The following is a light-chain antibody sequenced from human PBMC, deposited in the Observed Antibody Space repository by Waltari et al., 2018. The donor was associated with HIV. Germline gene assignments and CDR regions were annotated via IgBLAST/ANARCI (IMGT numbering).Light chain of an antibody. Sequence: QSALTQPASVSGSPGQSITISCTAPNSHIGGYNYVSWYQPPPGRAPKLLSYEVTHRPSGISYRFSGSKSGNTASMTISGLQAEDEADYYCSSYTTTSTILFGGGTKVTVL. CDR3: SSYTTTSTIL. CDR1: NSHIGGYNY. V-gene: IGLV2-14*01. J-gene: IGLJ3*02. CDR2: EVT.